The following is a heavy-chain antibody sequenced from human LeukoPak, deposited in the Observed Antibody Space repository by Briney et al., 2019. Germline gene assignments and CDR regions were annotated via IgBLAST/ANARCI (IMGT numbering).Heavy chain of an antibody. V-gene: IGHV3-21*04. Sequence: GGSLRLSCAASGFTFSSYSMNWVRQAPGKGLEWVSSISSSSSYIYYADSVKGRFTISRDNAKNTLYLQMNSLRAEDTAVYYCAKDVEGSGWSNWFDPWGQGTLVTVSS. J-gene: IGHJ5*02. CDR3: AKDVEGSGWSNWFDP. D-gene: IGHD6-19*01. CDR2: ISSSSSYI. CDR1: GFTFSSYS.